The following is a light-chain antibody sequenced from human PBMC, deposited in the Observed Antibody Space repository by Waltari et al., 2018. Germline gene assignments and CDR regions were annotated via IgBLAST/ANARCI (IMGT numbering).Light chain of an antibody. CDR1: SSDFGANKY. CDR2: DVT. Sequence: QSALTQPASVSGSPGQSITLSCTATSSDFGANKYVSWYQQHPGKAPKVVIYDVTEKPSGLSNRFSGSKSGSTASLTSSGLQTEDEAGYYCSSRTNSITWVFGGGTKVNVL. V-gene: IGLV2-14*03. J-gene: IGLJ3*02. CDR3: SSRTNSITWV.